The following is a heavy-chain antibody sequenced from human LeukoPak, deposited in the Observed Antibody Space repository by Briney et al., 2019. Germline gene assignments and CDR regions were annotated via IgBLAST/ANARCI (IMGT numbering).Heavy chain of an antibody. CDR2: ISHSGSP. V-gene: IGHV4/OR15-8*01. Sequence: SETLSLTCGVSGGFIINGKWWSWVRQPPGKGLEWIGEISHSGSPNYNPSLKGRLTISVDTAKNQFSLKLSSVTAADTAVYYCARDSIAGYSLSWWGQGTLVTVSS. D-gene: IGHD3-9*01. J-gene: IGHJ4*02. CDR1: GGFIINGKW. CDR3: ARDSIAGYSLSW.